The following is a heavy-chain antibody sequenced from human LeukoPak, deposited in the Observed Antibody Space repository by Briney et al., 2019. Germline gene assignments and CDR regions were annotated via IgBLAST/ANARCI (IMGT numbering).Heavy chain of an antibody. J-gene: IGHJ4*02. D-gene: IGHD3-3*01. Sequence: GGSLRLSCAASGFTFSSYWMGWVRQAPGKRLEWVANMNIDGSEKYYADSVKGRFTISRDNSKNTLYVQMNSLRAEDTAVYYCARDRVDFGYYFDYWGQGTLVTVSS. V-gene: IGHV3-7*01. CDR2: MNIDGSEK. CDR1: GFTFSSYW. CDR3: ARDRVDFGYYFDY.